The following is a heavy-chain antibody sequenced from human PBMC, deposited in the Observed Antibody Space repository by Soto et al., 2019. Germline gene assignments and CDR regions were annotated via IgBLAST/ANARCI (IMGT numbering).Heavy chain of an antibody. CDR3: ARDSGGYCSSPSCYVDY. V-gene: IGHV4-61*01. J-gene: IGHJ4*02. D-gene: IGHD2-2*01. CDR1: GGSVSSGSYY. CDR2: IYYSGST. Sequence: ASETLSLTCTVSGGSVSSGSYYWSWIRQPPGKGLEWIGYIYYSGSTNYNPSLKSRVTISVDTSKNQFSLKLSSVTAADTVVYYCARDSGGYCSSPSCYVDYWGQGTLVTVSS.